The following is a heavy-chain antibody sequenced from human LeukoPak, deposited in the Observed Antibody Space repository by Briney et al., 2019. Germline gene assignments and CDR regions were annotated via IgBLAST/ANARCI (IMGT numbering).Heavy chain of an antibody. CDR2: IYYSGST. D-gene: IGHD3-22*01. CDR1: GGSINSGGYY. Sequence: SETLSLTCTVSGGSINSGGYYWSWIRQHPGKGLEWIGYIYYSGSTNYNPSLKSRVTISVDTSKNQFSLKLSSVTAADTAVYYCAREDYYDSSGYFYWGQGTLVTVSS. CDR3: AREDYYDSSGYFY. J-gene: IGHJ4*02. V-gene: IGHV4-61*08.